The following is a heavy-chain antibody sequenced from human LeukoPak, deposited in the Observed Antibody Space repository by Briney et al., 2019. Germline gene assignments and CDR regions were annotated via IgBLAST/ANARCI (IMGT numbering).Heavy chain of an antibody. CDR3: ARDRGEKYYYDSTFDY. V-gene: IGHV3-48*01. Sequence: PGGSLRVSCAASGFTFSSYSMNWVRQAPGKGLEWVSYISSTSRTIYYADSVKGRFTISRDNAKNSLYLQMNSLRAEDTAVYYCARDRGEKYYYDSTFDYWGQGILVTVSS. D-gene: IGHD3-22*01. J-gene: IGHJ4*02. CDR2: ISSTSRTI. CDR1: GFTFSSYS.